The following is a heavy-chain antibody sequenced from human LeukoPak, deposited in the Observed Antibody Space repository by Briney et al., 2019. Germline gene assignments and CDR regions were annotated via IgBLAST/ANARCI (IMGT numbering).Heavy chain of an antibody. J-gene: IGHJ6*02. D-gene: IGHD4-17*01. Sequence: PGGSLRLSCAASGFTFSSYAMSWVRQAPGKGLEWVSAISGSGGSTYYADSVKGRFTISRDNSKNTLYLQMNSLRAEDTAVYYCAKVDGDYEVLFYYYGMDVWGQGTTVTVSS. V-gene: IGHV3-23*01. CDR2: ISGSGGST. CDR3: AKVDGDYEVLFYYYGMDV. CDR1: GFTFSSYA.